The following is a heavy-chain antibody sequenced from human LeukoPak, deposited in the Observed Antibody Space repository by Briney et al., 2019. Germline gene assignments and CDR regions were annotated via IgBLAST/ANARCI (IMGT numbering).Heavy chain of an antibody. V-gene: IGHV4-4*07. J-gene: IGHJ4*02. D-gene: IGHD3-10*01. CDR3: ARDRDRFGELLW. CDR2: IYTSGST. CDR1: GGPISSYY. Sequence: SETLSLTCTVSGGPISSYYWSWIRQPAGKGLEWIGRIYTSGSTNYNPSLKSRVTMSVDTSKNQFSLKLSSVTAADTAVYYCARDRDRFGELLWWGQGTLVTVSS.